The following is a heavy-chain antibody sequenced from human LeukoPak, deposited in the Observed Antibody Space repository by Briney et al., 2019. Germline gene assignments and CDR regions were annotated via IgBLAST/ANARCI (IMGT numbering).Heavy chain of an antibody. CDR1: GGSISSYY. D-gene: IGHD3-10*01. J-gene: IGHJ5*02. CDR3: ARAVYGSGSYEGIRFDP. V-gene: IGHV4-59*01. Sequence: SETLSLTCTVSGGSISSYYWSWIRQPPGKGLEWIGYIYYSGSTNYNPSLKSRVTISVDTSKNQFSLKLSSVTAADTAVYYCARAVYGSGSYEGIRFDPWGQGILVTVSS. CDR2: IYYSGST.